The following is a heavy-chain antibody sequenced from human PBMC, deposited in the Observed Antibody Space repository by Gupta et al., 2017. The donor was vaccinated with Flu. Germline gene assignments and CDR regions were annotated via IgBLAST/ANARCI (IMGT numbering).Heavy chain of an antibody. Sequence: VRQVPGKGLEWVSYISGSGRIVYQADSVRGRFTISRDNVEKSVYLQMNNLRAEDTGLYFCARAGLNDISDHPYYCDYWGQGTLVTVSS. J-gene: IGHJ4*02. V-gene: IGHV3-48*01. CDR2: ISGSGRIV. D-gene: IGHD3-9*01. CDR3: ARAGLNDISDHPYYCDY.